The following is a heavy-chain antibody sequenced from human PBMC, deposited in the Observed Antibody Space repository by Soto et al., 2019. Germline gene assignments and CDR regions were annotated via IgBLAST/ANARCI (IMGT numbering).Heavy chain of an antibody. CDR2: IYYSGST. CDR3: ARHHDDIVTYYMDV. Sequence: SETLSLTCTVSGGSISSYYWSWIRQPPGKGLEWIGYIYYSGSTNYNPSLKSRVTISVDTSKNQFSLKLSSVTAADTAVYYCARHHDDIVTYYMDVWGKGTTVTVSS. CDR1: GGSISSYY. V-gene: IGHV4-59*08. D-gene: IGHD3-9*01. J-gene: IGHJ6*03.